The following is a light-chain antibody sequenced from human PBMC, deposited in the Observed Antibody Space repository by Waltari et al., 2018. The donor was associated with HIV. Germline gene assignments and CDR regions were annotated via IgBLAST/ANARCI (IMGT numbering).Light chain of an antibody. J-gene: IGLJ1*01. CDR2: EVS. CDR1: SSDVGSYNL. Sequence: QSALTQPASVSGSPGQSITISCTGTSSDVGSYNLVSWYQQYPGKVPKLMIYEVSKRPSGVSNRCSGSKSGNTASLTISRLQAEDEADYYCCADAGSSTPFVFGTATKVTVL. CDR3: CADAGSSTPFV. V-gene: IGLV2-23*02.